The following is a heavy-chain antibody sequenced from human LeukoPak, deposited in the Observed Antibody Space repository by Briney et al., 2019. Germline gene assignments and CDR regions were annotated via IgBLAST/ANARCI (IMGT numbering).Heavy chain of an antibody. CDR3: ARRVDFWSGYSTTSIGFYYYYMDV. CDR1: GGSISSSSYY. J-gene: IGHJ6*03. D-gene: IGHD3-3*01. V-gene: IGHV4-39*07. CDR2: IYYSGST. Sequence: SETLSLTCTVSGGSISSSSYYWGWIRQPPGKGLEWIGSIYYSGSTYYNPSLKSRVTISVVTSKNQFSLKLSSVTAADTAVYYCARRVDFWSGYSTTSIGFYYYYMDVWGKGTTVTVSS.